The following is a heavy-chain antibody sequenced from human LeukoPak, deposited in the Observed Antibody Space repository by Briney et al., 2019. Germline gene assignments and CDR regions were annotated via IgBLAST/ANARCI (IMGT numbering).Heavy chain of an antibody. Sequence: ASVKVSCKASGYTFTSYYMHWVRQAPGQGLEWMGRINPNSGGTNYAQKFQGRVTMTRDTSISAAYMELSRLRSDDTAVYYCARAYILTGYWGYWGQGTLVTVSS. CDR1: GYTFTSYY. V-gene: IGHV1-2*06. CDR2: INPNSGGT. D-gene: IGHD3-9*01. CDR3: ARAYILTGYWGY. J-gene: IGHJ4*02.